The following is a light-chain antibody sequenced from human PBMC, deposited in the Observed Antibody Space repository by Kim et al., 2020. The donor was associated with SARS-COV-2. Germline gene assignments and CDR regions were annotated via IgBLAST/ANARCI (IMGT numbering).Light chain of an antibody. J-gene: IGLJ3*02. CDR3: QSYDSSLWV. CDR1: SGSIASNY. V-gene: IGLV6-57*01. Sequence: FMLTQPHSMSESPGKTVTISCTRSSGSIASNYVQWYQQRPGSSPTTVIYEDNQRPSGVPDRFSGSIDSSSNSASLTISGLKTEDEADYYCQSYDSSLWVFGGGTKLTVL. CDR2: EDN.